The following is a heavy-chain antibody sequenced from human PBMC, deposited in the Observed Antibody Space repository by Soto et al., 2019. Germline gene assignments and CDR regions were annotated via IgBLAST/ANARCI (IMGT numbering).Heavy chain of an antibody. J-gene: IGHJ4*02. CDR2: IYYSGST. CDR3: AREGPTVTTGLGY. D-gene: IGHD4-17*01. V-gene: IGHV4-30-4*01. CDR1: GGSISSGDYY. Sequence: QVQLQESGPGLVKPSQTLSLTCTVSGGSISSGDYYWSWIRQPPGKGLEWIGYIYYSGSTYYNPSLKSRVTISVDTSKNHFSLKLSSVTAADTAVYYCAREGPTVTTGLGYWGQGTLVTVSS.